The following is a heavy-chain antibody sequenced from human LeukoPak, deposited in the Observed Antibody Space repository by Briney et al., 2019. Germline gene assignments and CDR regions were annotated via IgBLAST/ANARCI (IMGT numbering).Heavy chain of an antibody. D-gene: IGHD6-13*01. V-gene: IGHV4-59*01. J-gene: IGHJ6*04. CDR2: IYYSGST. CDR1: GGSISSYY. Sequence: SETLSLTCTVSGGSISSYYWSWIRQPPGKGLEWIGYIYYSGSTNYNPSLKSRVTISVDTSKNQFSLKLSSVPAADTAVYYCARASSSPYYTLTDVWGKGSTVTASS. CDR3: ARASSSPYYTLTDV.